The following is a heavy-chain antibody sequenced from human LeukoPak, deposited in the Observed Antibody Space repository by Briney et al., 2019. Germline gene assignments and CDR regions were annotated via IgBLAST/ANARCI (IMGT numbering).Heavy chain of an antibody. CDR1: GGSIRSYY. D-gene: IGHD6-13*01. J-gene: IGHJ2*01. Sequence: SETLSLTCTVSGGSIRSYYWSWIRQPPGKGLEWIGYTHYSGSTNYNPSLKSRVTISVDTSKNQFSLKLSSVTAADTAVYYCARHWMVAAAGPFLYWYFDLWGRGTLVTVSS. CDR3: ARHWMVAAAGPFLYWYFDL. V-gene: IGHV4-59*08. CDR2: THYSGST.